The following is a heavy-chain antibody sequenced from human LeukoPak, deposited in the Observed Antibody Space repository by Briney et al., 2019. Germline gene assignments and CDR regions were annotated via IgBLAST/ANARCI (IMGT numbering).Heavy chain of an antibody. V-gene: IGHV1-2*02. J-gene: IGHJ4*02. CDR2: INPNSGGT. CDR1: GYTFTGYY. CDR3: ARLSMIVVVSHFDY. Sequence: ASVKVSCKASGYTFTGYYMHWVRQAPGQGLEWMAWINPNSGGTNYAQKLQGRVTMTRDTSINTAYMEMSRLRSDDTAVYYCARLSMIVVVSHFDYWGQGTLVTVSS. D-gene: IGHD3-22*01.